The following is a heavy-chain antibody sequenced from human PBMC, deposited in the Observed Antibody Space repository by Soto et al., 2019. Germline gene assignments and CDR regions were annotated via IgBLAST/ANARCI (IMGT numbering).Heavy chain of an antibody. Sequence: EVQLLDSGGGLVQPGGSLRLSCAASGFTFSSSAMSWVRQAPGKGLEWVSAVSGSGGSTYYADSVRGRFTISRDNSKNTLYKQINCLRAEDTDIYFCARCTVDTIVTSGWCHYLDPWGQGTLVTVSS. D-gene: IGHD6-19*01. J-gene: IGHJ5*02. CDR1: GFTFSSSA. CDR2: VSGSGGST. V-gene: IGHV3-23*01. CDR3: ARCTVDTIVTSGWCHYLDP.